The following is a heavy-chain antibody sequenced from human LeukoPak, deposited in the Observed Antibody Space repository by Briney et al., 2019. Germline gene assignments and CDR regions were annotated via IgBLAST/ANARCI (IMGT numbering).Heavy chain of an antibody. D-gene: IGHD3-3*01. J-gene: IGHJ5*02. CDR2: INHSGST. Sequence: PSETLSLTCAVYGGSFSGYYWSWIRQPPGKGLEWIGEINHSGSTNYNPSLKSRVTISVDTSKNQFSLKLSSVTAADTAMYYCARVPKITIFGVVISGRWFDPWGQGTLVTVSS. V-gene: IGHV4-34*01. CDR1: GGSFSGYY. CDR3: ARVPKITIFGVVISGRWFDP.